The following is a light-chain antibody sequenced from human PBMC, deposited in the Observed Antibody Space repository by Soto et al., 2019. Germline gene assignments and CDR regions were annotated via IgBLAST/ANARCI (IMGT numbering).Light chain of an antibody. CDR2: NVN. Sequence: QSVLAQSASVSGAPGQSITISCTGTSSDVGNYNYVSWYQQHPGEVPKLIIFNVNNRPSGVSNRFSGSKSGNTASLTISGLQAEDEADYYCSSFTSSTTYVFGTGTQLTVL. J-gene: IGLJ1*01. CDR3: SSFTSSTTYV. V-gene: IGLV2-14*01. CDR1: SSDVGNYNY.